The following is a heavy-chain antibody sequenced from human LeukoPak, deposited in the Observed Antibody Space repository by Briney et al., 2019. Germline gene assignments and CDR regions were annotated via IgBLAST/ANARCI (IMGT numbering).Heavy chain of an antibody. CDR1: GYTFTNYP. D-gene: IGHD3-22*01. V-gene: IGHV7-4-1*02. J-gene: IGHJ4*02. CDR3: VSSDDTSGYFLY. CDR2: VNTNTGNP. Sequence: GASVKVSCKTSGYTFTNYPINWVRQAPGQGLEWTGWVNTNTGNPTYAQGLTGRFVFSSDTSVSTAYLQISSLKPEDTAVYYCVSSDDTSGYFLYWGQGTLVTVSS.